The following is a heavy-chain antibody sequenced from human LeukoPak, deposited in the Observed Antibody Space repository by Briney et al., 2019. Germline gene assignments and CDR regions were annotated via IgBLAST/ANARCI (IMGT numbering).Heavy chain of an antibody. CDR1: GGSISSYY. Sequence: PSETLSLTCTVSGGSISSYYWSWIRQPAGKGLEWIGRIYTSGSTNYNPSLKSRVTMSVDTSKNQFSLKLSSVTAADTAVYYCARGLPKHDYGDYGGTWFDPWGQGTLVTVSS. CDR3: ARGLPKHDYGDYGGTWFDP. J-gene: IGHJ5*02. CDR2: IYTSGST. D-gene: IGHD4-17*01. V-gene: IGHV4-4*07.